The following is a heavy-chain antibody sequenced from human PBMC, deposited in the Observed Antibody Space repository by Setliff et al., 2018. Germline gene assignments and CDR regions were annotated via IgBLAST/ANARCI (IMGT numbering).Heavy chain of an antibody. CDR1: GFTFSSYW. D-gene: IGHD4-4*01. CDR3: ARGGAVIGVNGMDV. V-gene: IGHV3-7*01. CDR2: IKQDGSEK. J-gene: IGHJ6*02. Sequence: GGSLRLSCAASGFTFSSYWMSWVRQAPGKGLEWVANIKQDGSEKYYVDSVKGRFTISRDNAKNSLYLQMNSLRAEDTAVYYCARGGAVIGVNGMDVWGQGTTVTVSS.